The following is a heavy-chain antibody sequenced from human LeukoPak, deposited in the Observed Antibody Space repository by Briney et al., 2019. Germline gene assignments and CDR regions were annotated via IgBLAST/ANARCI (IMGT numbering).Heavy chain of an antibody. J-gene: IGHJ4*02. CDR1: GFTFSTYW. CDR2: IKEDGIDK. Sequence: GGSLRLSCAASGFTFSTYWMTWVRQAPGKGLEWVASIKEDGIDKYYVDSVKGRFTISRGSAKNSLFLQMNSLRAEDTAVYYCARDQWRLFDYWGQGTLVTVSS. V-gene: IGHV3-7*04. D-gene: IGHD6-19*01. CDR3: ARDQWRLFDY.